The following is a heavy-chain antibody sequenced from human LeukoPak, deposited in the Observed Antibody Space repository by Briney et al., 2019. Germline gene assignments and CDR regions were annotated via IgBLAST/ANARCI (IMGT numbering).Heavy chain of an antibody. J-gene: IGHJ4*02. CDR3: ARRAGSCTFVY. D-gene: IGHD2-15*01. Sequence: PSETLSLTCTVSGDSISSSYWNWIRQPPGKGLEWIGYIYYSGSTNYNPSLKSRVTISVDTSKNQFSLRLTSMTAADTAVYYCARRAGSCTFVYWGQGTLVTVSS. CDR2: IYYSGST. CDR1: GDSISSSY. V-gene: IGHV4-59*08.